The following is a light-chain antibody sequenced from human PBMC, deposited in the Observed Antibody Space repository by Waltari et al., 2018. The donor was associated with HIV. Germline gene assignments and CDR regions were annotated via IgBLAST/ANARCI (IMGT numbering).Light chain of an antibody. V-gene: IGKV1-39*01. CDR1: QSVTRK. J-gene: IGKJ2*01. CDR3: QQTYSTPYS. Sequence: DIQMTQSPSSLSASIGARVTITCRASQSVTRKLNWYQQKSGKAPNLLISAASTLRSVVPSRFSGGGAGVDFTLTISSLQPEDFAFYFCQQTYSTPYSFGQGTKVEIK. CDR2: AAS.